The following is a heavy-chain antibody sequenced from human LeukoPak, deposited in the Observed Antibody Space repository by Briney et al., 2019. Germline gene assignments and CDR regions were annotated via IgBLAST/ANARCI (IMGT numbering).Heavy chain of an antibody. D-gene: IGHD2-2*01. Sequence: SETLSLTSTVSGGSISSYYWSWIRQPAGKGLEWIGRIYTSGSTNYNPSLKSRVTMSVDTSKNQFSLKLGSVTAADTAVYYCARSARLVPAAMMDVWGQGTTVTVSS. CDR2: IYTSGST. J-gene: IGHJ6*02. CDR1: GGSISSYY. CDR3: ARSARLVPAAMMDV. V-gene: IGHV4-4*07.